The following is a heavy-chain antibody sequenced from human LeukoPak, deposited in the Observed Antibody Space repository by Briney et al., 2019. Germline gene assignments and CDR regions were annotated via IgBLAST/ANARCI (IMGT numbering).Heavy chain of an antibody. CDR2: INHSGST. J-gene: IGHJ4*02. CDR3: ARDYDILTGYFPYYFDY. CDR1: GGSFSGYY. Sequence: SETLSLTCAVYGGSFSGYYWSWIRQPPGKGLEWIGEINHSGSTNYNPSLKSRVTISVDTSKNQFSLKLSSVTAADTAVYYCARDYDILTGYFPYYFDYWGQGTLVTVSS. V-gene: IGHV4-34*01. D-gene: IGHD3-9*01.